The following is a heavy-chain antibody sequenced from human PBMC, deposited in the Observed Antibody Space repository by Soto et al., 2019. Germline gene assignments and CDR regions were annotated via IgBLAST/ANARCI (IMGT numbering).Heavy chain of an antibody. V-gene: IGHV3-30*18. CDR3: AKDLVGAGYDY. J-gene: IGHJ4*02. CDR1: GFTFSSYG. D-gene: IGHD1-26*01. Sequence: QVQLVESGGGGVQPGRSLRLSCAASGFTFSSYGMHWVRQAPGKGLEWVAVISYDGSNKYYADSVKGRFTISRDNSKNTLYLQMNSLRAEDTAVYYCAKDLVGAGYDYWGQGTLVTVSS. CDR2: ISYDGSNK.